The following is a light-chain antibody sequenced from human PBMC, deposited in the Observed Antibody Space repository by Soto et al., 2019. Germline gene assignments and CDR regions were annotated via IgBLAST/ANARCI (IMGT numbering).Light chain of an antibody. J-gene: IGLJ1*01. Sequence: QSALTQPRSVSGSPGQSVTISCTGTSSDVGGYNYVSWYQQHPGKAPKLMIYVVSKRPSGVPDRFSGSKSGNTASLTISGLQAEDEADYYCCSYAGSYTFAYVFGTGTKLTVL. CDR2: VVS. V-gene: IGLV2-11*01. CDR3: CSYAGSYTFAYV. CDR1: SSDVGGYNY.